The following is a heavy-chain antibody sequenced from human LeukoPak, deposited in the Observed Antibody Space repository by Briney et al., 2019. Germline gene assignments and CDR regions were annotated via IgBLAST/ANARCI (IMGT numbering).Heavy chain of an antibody. D-gene: IGHD3-22*01. V-gene: IGHV3-21*01. CDR2: ISSSSTYI. Sequence: PGGSLRLSCAASGFTFSGYTMNWVRQAPGKGLEWVSSISSSSTYIYYADSVKGRSTISRDNAKNSLSLQMNSPRAEDTAVYYYDSSGYYYYYWGQGTLVTVSS. J-gene: IGHJ4*02. CDR3: DSSGYYYYY. CDR1: GFTFSGYT.